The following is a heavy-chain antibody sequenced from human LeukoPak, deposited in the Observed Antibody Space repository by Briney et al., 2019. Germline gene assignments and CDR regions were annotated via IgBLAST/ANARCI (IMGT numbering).Heavy chain of an antibody. CDR3: ARDHDAVGTTIDH. CDR2: IKSDGSVT. CDR1: GFTFSSYW. V-gene: IGHV3-74*01. J-gene: IGHJ4*02. Sequence: GGSLRLSCAASGFTFSSYWMHCVRQAPGEGLVWVSRIKSDGSVTWYADSVKGRFTISRDNAKNMLYLQRNSLRDEDTAVYFCARDHDAVGTTIDHWGQGTLVTVSS. D-gene: IGHD1-14*01.